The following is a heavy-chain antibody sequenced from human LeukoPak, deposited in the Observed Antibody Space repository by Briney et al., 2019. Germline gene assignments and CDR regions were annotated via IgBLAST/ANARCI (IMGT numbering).Heavy chain of an antibody. J-gene: IGHJ4*02. CDR2: IDRNDDK. CDR3: ADSVGDSYTRTPFHS. D-gene: IGHD5-24*01. Sequence: SGPTLVKPTQPLTLTCTFSGVSLSTGGVGVGWIRQPPGKALGWLALIDRNDDKRHGPSLQRRLTITKDTSNKQVVLTMTNMDPDDTATYYCADSVGDSYTRTPFHSWGQGTLVTVSS. CDR1: GVSLSTGGVG. V-gene: IGHV2-5*01.